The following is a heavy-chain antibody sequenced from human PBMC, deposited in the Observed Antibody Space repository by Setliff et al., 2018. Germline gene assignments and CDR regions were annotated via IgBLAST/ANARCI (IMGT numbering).Heavy chain of an antibody. CDR2: INPISGGT. V-gene: IGHV1-2*02. D-gene: IGHD3-3*01. CDR1: GYIFAGYY. Sequence: GASVKVSCKSSGYIFAGYYIHWLRQTPGQGLEWMGWINPISGGTNYAQKFQDRVTLTTDTSTSTAYLELRSLGSDDTAVYYCSRLVRFCTKTACQRLSGGEFWGQGTLVTVSS. J-gene: IGHJ4*02. CDR3: SRLVRFCTKTACQRLSGGEF.